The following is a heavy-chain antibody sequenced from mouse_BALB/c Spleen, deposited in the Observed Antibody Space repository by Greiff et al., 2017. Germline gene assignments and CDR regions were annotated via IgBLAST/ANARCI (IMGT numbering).Heavy chain of an antibody. Sequence: VQLQQSGAELVRPGTSVKVSCKASGYAFTNYLIEWVKQRPGQGLEWIGVINPGSGGTNYNEKFKGKATLTADKSSSTAYMQLSSLTSDDSAVYFCAREEVRPFAYWGQGTLVTVSA. V-gene: IGHV1-54*01. J-gene: IGHJ3*01. CDR2: INPGSGGT. CDR1: GYAFTNYL. CDR3: AREEVRPFAY. D-gene: IGHD2-14*01.